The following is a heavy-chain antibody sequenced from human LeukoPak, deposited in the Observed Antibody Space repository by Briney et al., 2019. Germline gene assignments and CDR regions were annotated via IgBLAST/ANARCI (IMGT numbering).Heavy chain of an antibody. CDR1: GGSFGGYY. V-gene: IGHV4-34*01. D-gene: IGHD2-2*01. J-gene: IGHJ4*02. CDR2: INHSGST. Sequence: PSETLSLTCAVYGGSFGGYYWSWIRQPPGKGLEWIGEINHSGSTNYNPSLKSRVTISVDTSKNQFSLKLSSVTAADTAVYYCAHRRYYFDYWGQGTLVTVSS. CDR3: AHRRYYFDY.